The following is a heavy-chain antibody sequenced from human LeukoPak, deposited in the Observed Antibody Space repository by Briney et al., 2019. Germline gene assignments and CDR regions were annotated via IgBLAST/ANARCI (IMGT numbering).Heavy chain of an antibody. J-gene: IGHJ5*02. Sequence: SETLSLTCAVSGDSVSSGDYSWSWIRQPAGKGLEWVGRIYTSGSTNYNPSLKSRVTMSVDTSKNQFSLKLSSVTAADTAVYYCARGSVARTRRWFDPWGQGTLVTVSS. CDR1: GDSVSSGDYS. D-gene: IGHD6-19*01. CDR3: ARGSVARTRRWFDP. CDR2: IYTSGST. V-gene: IGHV4-61*02.